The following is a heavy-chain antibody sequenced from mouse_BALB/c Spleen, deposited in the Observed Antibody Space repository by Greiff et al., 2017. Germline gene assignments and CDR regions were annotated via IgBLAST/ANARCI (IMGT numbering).Heavy chain of an antibody. J-gene: IGHJ3*01. CDR3: ARRGIHYCGYAFAY. V-gene: IGHV1-80*01. CDR1: GYAFSSYW. CDR2: IYPGDGDT. Sequence: QVQLTESGAELVRPGSSVKISCKASGYAFSSYWMNWVKQRPGQGLEWIGQIYPGDGDTNYNGKFKGKATLTADKSSSTAYMQLSSLTSEDSAVYFCARRGIHYCGYAFAYWGQGTPVTVSA. D-gene: IGHD1-2*01.